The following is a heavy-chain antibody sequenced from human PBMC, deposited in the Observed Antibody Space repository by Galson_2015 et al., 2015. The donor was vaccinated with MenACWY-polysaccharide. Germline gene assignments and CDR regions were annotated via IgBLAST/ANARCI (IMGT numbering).Heavy chain of an antibody. CDR2: IYYSGST. V-gene: IGHV4-59*01. CDR3: VKDRIGKSIGEEFDY. J-gene: IGHJ4*02. Sequence: SEPLSLTCTVSGGSISISYWSWIRQPPGKGLEWIGYIYYSGSTNYNPSLKSRVTISVDTSKNQFSLKLSSVTAADTAVYYCVKDRIGKSIGEEFDYWGQGTLVTVSS. D-gene: IGHD2/OR15-2a*01. CDR1: GGSISISY.